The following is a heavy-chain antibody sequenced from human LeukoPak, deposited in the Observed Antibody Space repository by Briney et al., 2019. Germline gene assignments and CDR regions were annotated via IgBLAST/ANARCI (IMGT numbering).Heavy chain of an antibody. J-gene: IGHJ4*02. CDR3: ATADKWEPLDY. CDR2: FDPEDGES. Sequence: ASVKVSCEVSGVSLSATSIHWVRQAPGQWLEWMGGFDPEDGESIFAQSFQGRFSMTEDTSTDTAYMELRSLRLEDTAVYYCATADKWEPLDYWGQGALVTVSS. V-gene: IGHV1-24*01. D-gene: IGHD1-26*01. CDR1: GVSLSATS.